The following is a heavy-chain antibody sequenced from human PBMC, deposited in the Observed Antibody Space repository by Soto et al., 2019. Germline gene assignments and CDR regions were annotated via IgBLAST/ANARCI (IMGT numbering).Heavy chain of an antibody. D-gene: IGHD3-22*01. CDR3: AIHTLILGRLHGFYL. CDR2: IFSSGYT. V-gene: IGHV4-39*01. CDR1: GGSVRTSSFY. J-gene: IGHJ3*01. Sequence: QLQESGPGLVKPSETLSLTCTVSGGSVRTSSFYWGWVPQSPGKGLEWIASIFSSGYTYYTPSLKSRVTISKDPSKNRVTLGLGSETPADTAVFYCAIHTLILGRLHGFYLWGQGKLVIGSS.